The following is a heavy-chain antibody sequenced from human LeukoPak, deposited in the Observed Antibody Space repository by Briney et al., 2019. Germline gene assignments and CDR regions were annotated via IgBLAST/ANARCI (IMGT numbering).Heavy chain of an antibody. CDR3: ARDGETGGIDY. CDR2: INPSGGST. D-gene: IGHD7-27*01. J-gene: IGHJ4*02. Sequence: ASVKVSCKASGYTFTSYYMHWVRQAPGQGLEWMGTINPSGGSTSYAQKFQGRVTMTRDTSTSTVYMELSSLRSEDTAVYYCARDGETGGIDYWGQGTLVTVSS. V-gene: IGHV1-46*01. CDR1: GYTFTSYY.